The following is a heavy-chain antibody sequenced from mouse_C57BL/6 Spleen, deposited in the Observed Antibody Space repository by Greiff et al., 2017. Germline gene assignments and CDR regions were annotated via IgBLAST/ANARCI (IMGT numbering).Heavy chain of an antibody. D-gene: IGHD2-1*01. J-gene: IGHJ4*01. CDR1: GYSFTDYN. Sequence: VQLQQSGPELVKPGASVKISCKASGYSFTDYNMNWVKQSNGKSLEWIGVINPNYGTTSYNQKFKGKATLTVDQSSSTAYMQLNSLTYEDSEVYYCASRYGKGEAMDYWGQGTSVTVSS. CDR3: ASRYGKGEAMDY. CDR2: INPNYGTT. V-gene: IGHV1-39*01.